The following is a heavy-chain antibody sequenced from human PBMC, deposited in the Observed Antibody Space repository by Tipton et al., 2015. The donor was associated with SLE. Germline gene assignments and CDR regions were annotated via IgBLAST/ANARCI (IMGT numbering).Heavy chain of an antibody. CDR3: ARGVAHYYDSGSFDI. CDR1: SGSFSGYH. CDR2: INYSGDT. D-gene: IGHD3-22*01. V-gene: IGHV4-34*01. Sequence: TLSLTCAIYSGSFSGYHWSWIRQSPGKGLEWIGEINYSGDTNYNPYLKSRVTISVATSKNQLSLKLSSVTAADTAVYYCARGVAHYYDSGSFDIWGQGTMVTVSS. J-gene: IGHJ3*02.